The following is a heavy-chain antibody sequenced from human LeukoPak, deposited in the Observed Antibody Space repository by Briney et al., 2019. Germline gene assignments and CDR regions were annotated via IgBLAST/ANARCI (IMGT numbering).Heavy chain of an antibody. CDR1: GFTFSNYA. CDR3: ARDPRRSSQTGYFDY. D-gene: IGHD6-19*01. J-gene: IGHJ4*02. Sequence: GGSLRLSCAASGFTFSNYAMHWVRQAPGKGLEWVAVISYDGSNKYYADSVKGRFTISRDNSKNTVYLQTNSLRAEDTAVYYCARDPRRSSQTGYFDYWGQGTLVTVSS. V-gene: IGHV3-30*04. CDR2: ISYDGSNK.